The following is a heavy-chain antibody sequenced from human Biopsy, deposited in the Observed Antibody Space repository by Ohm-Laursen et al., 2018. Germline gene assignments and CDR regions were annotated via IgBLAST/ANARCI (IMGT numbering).Heavy chain of an antibody. CDR1: GASVKTSGYF. V-gene: IGHV4-31*03. CDR2: ISYYERT. CDR3: VREPKTGAAEAWYFDL. Sequence: TLSLTCSVSGASVKTSGYFWAWIRHRSGQGLEWIGYISYYERTHYSPSLTSRLAISFDTSNNRISLQLRSVSVADTAVYYCVREPKTGAAEAWYFDLWGRGSPVTVPS. J-gene: IGHJ2*01. D-gene: IGHD7-27*01.